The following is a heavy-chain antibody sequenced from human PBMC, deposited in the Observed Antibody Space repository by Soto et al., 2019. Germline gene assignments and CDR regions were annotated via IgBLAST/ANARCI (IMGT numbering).Heavy chain of an antibody. J-gene: IGHJ4*02. V-gene: IGHV3-23*01. D-gene: IGHD3-10*01. CDR2: ISNGGGDST. CDR1: GFTSSNYA. Sequence: PGGSLRLSCAASGFTSSNYAMTWVRQAPGKGLEWVSSISNGGGDSTYYGDSVKGRFTISRDNSKNTLYLQMNSLRAEDTAIYYCAKLRGNPWYFDSWGQGTLVTVSS. CDR3: AKLRGNPWYFDS.